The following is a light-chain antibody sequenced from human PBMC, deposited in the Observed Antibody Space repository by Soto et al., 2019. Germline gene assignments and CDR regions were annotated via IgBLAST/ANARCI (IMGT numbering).Light chain of an antibody. CDR3: LQFNNYPRT. Sequence: AIQLTQSPSSLSASVGDRVTITCRASQGISSALAWYQQKPGKAPKLLIYDASSLESGVPSRFSGSGSGTDFALTINSLQPEDFATYFCLQFNNYPRTFGQGTKVEIK. V-gene: IGKV1D-13*01. CDR1: QGISSA. J-gene: IGKJ1*01. CDR2: DAS.